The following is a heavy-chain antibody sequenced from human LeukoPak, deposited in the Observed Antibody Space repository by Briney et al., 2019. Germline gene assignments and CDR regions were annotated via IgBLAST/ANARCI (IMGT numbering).Heavy chain of an antibody. CDR2: ISAYNGNT. CDR1: GYTFTSYG. J-gene: IGHJ3*02. V-gene: IGHV1-18*01. D-gene: IGHD3-10*01. CDR3: ARVGKLWFGELDAFDI. Sequence: GASVKVSCKASGYTFTSYGFSWVRQAPGQGLEWMGCISAYNGNTNYAHKLQGRVTMTTDTSTSTAYMELRSLRSDDTAVYYCARVGKLWFGELDAFDIWGQGTMVTVSS.